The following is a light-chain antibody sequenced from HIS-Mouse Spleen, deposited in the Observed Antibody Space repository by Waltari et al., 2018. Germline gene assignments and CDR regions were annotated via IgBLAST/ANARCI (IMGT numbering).Light chain of an antibody. V-gene: IGKV1-39*01. CDR2: AAS. CDR1: QSISSY. Sequence: DIQMTQSPSSLSASVGDSVTITCRASQSISSYLNWYQQKPGKAPKLLIYAASSLQSGVPSRFSGSGSGTDFTLTISSLQPEDFATYYCQQSYSTHFGGGTKVEIK. J-gene: IGKJ4*01. CDR3: QQSYSTH.